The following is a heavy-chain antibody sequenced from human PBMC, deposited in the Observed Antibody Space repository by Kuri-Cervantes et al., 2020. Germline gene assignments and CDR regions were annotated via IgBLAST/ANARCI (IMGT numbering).Heavy chain of an antibody. CDR3: ATAGSYYEFVDY. Sequence: ASGKVSCKASGYTFTSYYMHWVRQAPGQGLEWMGGFDPEDGETIYAQKFQGRVTMTEDTSTDTAYMELSSLRSEDTAVYYCATAGSYYEFVDYWGQGTLVTVSS. CDR1: GYTFTSYY. V-gene: IGHV1-24*01. J-gene: IGHJ4*02. D-gene: IGHD1-26*01. CDR2: FDPEDGET.